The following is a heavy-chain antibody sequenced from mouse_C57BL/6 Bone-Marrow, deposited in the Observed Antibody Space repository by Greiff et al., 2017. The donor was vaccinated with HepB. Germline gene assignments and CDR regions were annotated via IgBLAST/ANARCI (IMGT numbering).Heavy chain of an antibody. D-gene: IGHD1-1*01. CDR2: IYPGSGNT. J-gene: IGHJ3*01. Sequence: VKLQESGAELVRPGASVKLSCKASGYTFTDYYINWVKQRPGQGLEWIARIYPGSGNTYYNEKFKGKATLTAEKSSSTAYMQLSSLTSEDSAVYFCARNYYGSSYRFAYWGQGTLVTVSA. V-gene: IGHV1-76*01. CDR1: GYTFTDYY. CDR3: ARNYYGSSYRFAY.